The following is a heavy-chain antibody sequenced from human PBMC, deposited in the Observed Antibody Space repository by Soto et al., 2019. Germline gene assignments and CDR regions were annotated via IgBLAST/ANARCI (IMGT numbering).Heavy chain of an antibody. D-gene: IGHD3-9*01. CDR2: IIPIFGTA. CDR1: GGTFSSYA. J-gene: IGHJ3*02. V-gene: IGHV1-69*13. Sequence: ASVKVSCKASGGTFSSYAISWVRQAPGQGLEWMGGIIPIFGTANYAQKFQGRVTITADESTSTAYMELSSLRSEDTAVYYCARGADILTGDAFDIWGQGTMVTVSS. CDR3: ARGADILTGDAFDI.